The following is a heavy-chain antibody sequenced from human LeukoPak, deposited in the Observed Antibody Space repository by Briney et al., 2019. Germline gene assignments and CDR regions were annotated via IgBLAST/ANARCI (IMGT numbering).Heavy chain of an antibody. CDR3: ARDGGSLLMVYAMPPSWFDP. V-gene: IGHV1-46*01. CDR2: INPSGGST. CDR1: GYTFTSYY. D-gene: IGHD2-8*01. J-gene: IGHJ5*02. Sequence: ASVKVSCKASGYTFTSYYMHWVRKAPGQGLEWMEIINPSGGSTSYAQKFQGRVTMTRDTSTSTVYMELSSLGSEDTAVYYCARDGGSLLMVYAMPPSWFDPWGQGTLVTVSS.